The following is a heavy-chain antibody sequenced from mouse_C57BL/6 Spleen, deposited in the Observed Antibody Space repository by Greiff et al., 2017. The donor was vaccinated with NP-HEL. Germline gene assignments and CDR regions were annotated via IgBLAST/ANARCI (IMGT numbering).Heavy chain of an antibody. D-gene: IGHD3-3*01. CDR3: TPGTKGAWFAY. CDR2: IRLKSDNYAT. J-gene: IGHJ3*01. V-gene: IGHV6-3*01. CDR1: GFTFSNYW. Sequence: EVKLMESGGGLVQPGGSMKLSCVASGFTFSNYWMNWVRQSPEQGLEWVAQIRLKSDNYATHYAESVKGRFTISRDDSKSSVYLQMNNLRDEDTGIYYCTPGTKGAWFAYWGQGTLVTVSA.